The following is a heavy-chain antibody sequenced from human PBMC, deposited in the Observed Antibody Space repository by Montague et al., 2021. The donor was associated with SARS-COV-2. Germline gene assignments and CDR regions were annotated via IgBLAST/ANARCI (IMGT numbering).Heavy chain of an antibody. CDR2: INSDGSST. CDR1: GFTFSSYW. Sequence: SLRLSGAASGFTFSSYWMHWVRQAPGKGLVWVSRINSDGSSTSYADSVKGRFTISRDNAKNTLYLQMNSLRAEDTAVYYCARDLEGIAAAGTGGFDYWGQGPLVTVSS. CDR3: ARDLEGIAAAGTGGFDY. D-gene: IGHD6-13*01. J-gene: IGHJ4*02. V-gene: IGHV3-74*01.